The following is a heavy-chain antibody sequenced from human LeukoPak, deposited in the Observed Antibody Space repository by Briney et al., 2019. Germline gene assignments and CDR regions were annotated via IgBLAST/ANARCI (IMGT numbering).Heavy chain of an antibody. CDR2: ISAYNGNT. CDR3: ARASLNYGDNYFDY. J-gene: IGHJ4*02. V-gene: IGHV1-18*01. D-gene: IGHD4-17*01. Sequence: ASVKVSCKASGYTFTSYGISWVRQAPGQGLEWMGWISAYNGNTNYAQKLQGRVTMTTDTSTSTAYMELRSLRSDDTAVYYCARASLNYGDNYFDYWGQGTLVTVSS. CDR1: GYTFTSYG.